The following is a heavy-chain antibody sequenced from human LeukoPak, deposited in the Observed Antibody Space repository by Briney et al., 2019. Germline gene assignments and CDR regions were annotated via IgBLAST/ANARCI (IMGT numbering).Heavy chain of an antibody. CDR2: INTNTGNP. Sequence: ASVKVSCKASGYTFTSYAMNWVRQAPGQGLEWMGWINTNTGNPTYAQGFTGRFAFSLDTSVSTAYLQISSLKAEDTAVYYCARIDYGDYFDAFDIWGQGTMVTVSS. CDR3: ARIDYGDYFDAFDI. J-gene: IGHJ3*02. D-gene: IGHD4-17*01. CDR1: GYTFTSYA. V-gene: IGHV7-4-1*02.